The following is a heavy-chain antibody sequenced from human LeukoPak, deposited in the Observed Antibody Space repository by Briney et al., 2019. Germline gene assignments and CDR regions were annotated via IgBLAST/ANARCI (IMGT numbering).Heavy chain of an antibody. D-gene: IGHD3-16*01. V-gene: IGHV3-7*01. CDR3: AREDYGGSYTQRISAFDY. J-gene: IGHJ4*02. CDR2: IKQDGSEK. Sequence: PGGSLRLSCAASGFTFSSYWMSWVRQAPGKGLEWVANIKQDGSEKYYVDSVKGRFTISRDNAKNTLYLKMNSLRAEDTAVYYCAREDYGGSYTQRISAFDYWGQGTLVTVSS. CDR1: GFTFSSYW.